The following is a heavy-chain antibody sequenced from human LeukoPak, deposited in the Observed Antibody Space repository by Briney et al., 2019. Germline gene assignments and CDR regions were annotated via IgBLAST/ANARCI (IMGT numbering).Heavy chain of an antibody. CDR3: ANNWNCDH. CDR2: ISASGDGK. J-gene: IGHJ5*02. Sequence: PGGSLRLSCAASGFIFSNYAMTWVRQAPGKGLEWVSVISASGDGKYYAESVKGRFTISRDNSKNTLFLQMNSLRAEDTAIYYCANNWNCDHWGQGTLVTVSS. V-gene: IGHV3-23*01. D-gene: IGHD1-1*01. CDR1: GFIFSNYA.